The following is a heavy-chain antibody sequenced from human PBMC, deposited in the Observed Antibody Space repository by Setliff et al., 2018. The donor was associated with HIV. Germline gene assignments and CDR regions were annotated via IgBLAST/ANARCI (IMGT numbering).Heavy chain of an antibody. CDR2: ISGSGDDT. Sequence: PGGSLRLSCAASEFTFNSYPMTWVRQAPGKGLEWVSSISGSGDDTQYVDSVKGRFTISRDNSKNTLYLQMSSLRADDTALYYCARQAHPRGFYGSSGLFDSWGQGTPVTVSS. V-gene: IGHV3-23*01. CDR1: EFTFNSYP. CDR3: ARQAHPRGFYGSSGLFDS. D-gene: IGHD3-22*01. J-gene: IGHJ4*02.